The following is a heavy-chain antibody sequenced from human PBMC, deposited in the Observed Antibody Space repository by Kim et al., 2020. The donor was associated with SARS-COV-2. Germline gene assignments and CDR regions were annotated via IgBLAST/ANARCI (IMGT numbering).Heavy chain of an antibody. V-gene: IGHV4-39*01. D-gene: IGHD3-22*01. CDR2: IYYSGST. J-gene: IGHJ5*02. Sequence: SETLSLTCTVSGGSISSSSYYWGWIRQPPGKGLEWIGSIYYSGSTYYNPSLKSRVTISVDTSKNQFSLKLSSVTAADTAVYYCARHGSTSWYYDSSGYYPKRGWFDPWGQGTLVTVSS. CDR3: ARHGSTSWYYDSSGYYPKRGWFDP. CDR1: GGSISSSSYY.